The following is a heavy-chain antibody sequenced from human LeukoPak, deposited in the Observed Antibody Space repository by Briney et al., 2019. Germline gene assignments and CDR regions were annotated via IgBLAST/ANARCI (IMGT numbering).Heavy chain of an antibody. Sequence: SETLSLTCAVFGGYLSDHDWSWIRQPPGKGLEWIGEINHRGATNYNPPLKSRVTLSLDTSKNQVSLKLNSLTAADTAVYYCARGKGDLSMIVMIVTAVEFYFDSWGPGTLVTVSS. CDR2: INHRGAT. V-gene: IGHV4-34*01. J-gene: IGHJ4*02. CDR3: ARGKGDLSMIVMIVTAVEFYFDS. D-gene: IGHD3-22*01. CDR1: GGYLSDHD.